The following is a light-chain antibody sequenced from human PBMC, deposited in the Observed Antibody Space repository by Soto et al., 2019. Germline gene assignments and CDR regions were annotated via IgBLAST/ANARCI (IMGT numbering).Light chain of an antibody. V-gene: IGLV1-44*01. Sequence: QSVLTQPPSASGTPGQGVTISCSGSSSNIGSNTVNWYQQLPGTAPKLLIYRNNQRPSGVPDRFSGSKSGTSASLAISGLQSEDEAYYYCAAWDDSLNTYVFGTGTKLTVL. CDR2: RNN. CDR3: AAWDDSLNTYV. J-gene: IGLJ1*01. CDR1: SSNIGSNT.